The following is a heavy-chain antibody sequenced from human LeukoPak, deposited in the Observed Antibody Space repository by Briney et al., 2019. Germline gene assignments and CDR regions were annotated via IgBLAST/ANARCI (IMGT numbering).Heavy chain of an antibody. CDR3: AKDRQMATMGYYFDY. Sequence: GGSLRLSCAASGFTFDDYTMHWVRQAPGKGLEWVSLISWDGGSTYYADPVKGRFTISRDNSKNSLYLQMNSLRTEDTALYYCAKDRQMATMGYYFDYWGQGTLVTVSS. CDR1: GFTFDDYT. D-gene: IGHD5-24*01. CDR2: ISWDGGST. V-gene: IGHV3-43*01. J-gene: IGHJ4*02.